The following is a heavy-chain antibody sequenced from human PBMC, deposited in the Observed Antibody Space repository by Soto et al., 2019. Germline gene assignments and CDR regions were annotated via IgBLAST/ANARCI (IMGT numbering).Heavy chain of an antibody. J-gene: IGHJ6*02. CDR1: GYSFTSYW. CDR3: ARAFTVTSYYYYGVDV. Sequence: GESLKISCERSGYSFTSYWIGWVRQMPGKGLEWMGIIYPGDSDTRYSPSFQGQVTISADKSISTAYLQWSSLKASDTAMYYCARAFTVTSYYYYGVDVWGQGTTVTVSS. CDR2: IYPGDSDT. D-gene: IGHD4-17*01. V-gene: IGHV5-51*01.